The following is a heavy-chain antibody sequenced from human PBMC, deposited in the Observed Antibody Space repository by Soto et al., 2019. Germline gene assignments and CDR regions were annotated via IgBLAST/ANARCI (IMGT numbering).Heavy chain of an antibody. CDR1: GGTFSSYA. D-gene: IGHD1-7*01. J-gene: IGHJ6*02. CDR3: ARRGITGTTGHYYYGMDV. CDR2: IIPIFGTA. Sequence: GASVKVSCKASGGTFSSYAISWVRQAPGQGLEWMGGIIPIFGTANYAQKFQGRVTITADESTSTAYMELSSLRSEDTAVYYCARRGITGTTGHYYYGMDVGGQGTTVTVS. V-gene: IGHV1-69*13.